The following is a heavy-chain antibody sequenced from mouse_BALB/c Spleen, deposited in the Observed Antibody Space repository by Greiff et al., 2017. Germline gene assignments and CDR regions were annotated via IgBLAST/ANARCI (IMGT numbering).Heavy chain of an antibody. J-gene: IGHJ3*01. CDR3: AKVYYRYDGWFAY. CDR2: INPDSSTI. D-gene: IGHD2-14*01. Sequence: EVKLMESGGGLVQPGGSLKLSCAASGFDFSRYWMSWVRQAPGKGLEWIGEINPDSSTINYTPSLKDKFIISRDNAKNTLYLQMSKVRSEDTALYYCAKVYYRYDGWFAYWGQGTLVTVSA. CDR1: GFDFSRYW. V-gene: IGHV4-1*02.